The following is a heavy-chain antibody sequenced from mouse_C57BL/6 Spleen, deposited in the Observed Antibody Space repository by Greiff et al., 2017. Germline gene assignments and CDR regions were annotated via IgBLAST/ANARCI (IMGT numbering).Heavy chain of an antibody. V-gene: IGHV3-6*01. CDR2: ISYDGSN. D-gene: IGHD1-1*01. CDR1: GYSITSGYY. Sequence: ESGPGLVKPSQSLSLTCSVTGYSITSGYYWNWIRQFPGNKLEWMGYISYDGSNNYNPSLKNRISITRDTSKNQFFLKLNSVTTEDTATYCCASTTTGAMDYWGQGTSVTVSS. J-gene: IGHJ4*01. CDR3: ASTTTGAMDY.